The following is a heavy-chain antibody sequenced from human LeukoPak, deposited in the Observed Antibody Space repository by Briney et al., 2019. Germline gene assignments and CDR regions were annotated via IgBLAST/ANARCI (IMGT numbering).Heavy chain of an antibody. D-gene: IGHD3-22*01. CDR1: GGSISSGSYY. J-gene: IGHJ6*03. CDR3: ARGLSGYYYDSTRSYYYYYMDV. Sequence: PSQTLSLTCTVSGGSISSGSYYWSWIRQPAGKGLEWIGRIYTSGSTHYNPSLKSRVTISVDTSKQQFSLKLTSVTAADTAIYYCARGLSGYYYDSTRSYYYYYMDVWGKGTTVTISS. CDR2: IYTSGST. V-gene: IGHV4-61*02.